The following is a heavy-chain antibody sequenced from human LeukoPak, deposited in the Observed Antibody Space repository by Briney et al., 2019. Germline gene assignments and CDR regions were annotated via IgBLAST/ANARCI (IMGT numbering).Heavy chain of an antibody. J-gene: IGHJ5*02. CDR2: IYYSGST. V-gene: IGHV4-39*07. CDR3: TRDTGTTGEVKFDP. D-gene: IGHD4-17*01. CDR1: GGSISSSSYY. Sequence: SETLSLTCTVSGGSISSSSYYWGWIRQPPGKGLEWIGSIYYSGSTYSNPSPKSRVAMSVDTSKSQFSLNLMSVTAADTAVYYCTRDTGTTGEVKFDPWGQGTLVTVSS.